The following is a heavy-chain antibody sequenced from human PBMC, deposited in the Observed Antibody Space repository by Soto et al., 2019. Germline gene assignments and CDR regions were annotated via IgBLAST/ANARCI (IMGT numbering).Heavy chain of an antibody. CDR2: IIPILGIA. CDR1: GGTFSSYT. V-gene: IGHV1-69*08. D-gene: IGHD5-18*01. Sequence: QVQLVQSAAEVKKPGSSVKVSCKASGGTFSSYTISWVRQAPGQGLEWMGRIIPILGIANYAQKIQGRVTITADKSTSTAYMELSSLRSEDTAVYYCARDALSVDTGYYYYYGMDVWGQGTTVTVSS. J-gene: IGHJ6*02. CDR3: ARDALSVDTGYYYYYGMDV.